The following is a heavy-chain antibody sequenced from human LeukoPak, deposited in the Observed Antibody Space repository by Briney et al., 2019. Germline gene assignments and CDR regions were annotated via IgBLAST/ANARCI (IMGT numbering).Heavy chain of an antibody. J-gene: IGHJ4*02. CDR2: ISYDGSNK. V-gene: IGHV3-30*04. D-gene: IGHD6-19*01. CDR3: ARVGSAGTVRPFDY. Sequence: GRSLRLSCAASGFTFSSYAMHWVRQAPGKGLEWVAIISYDGSNKYYADSVKGRFTISRDNSKNTLYLQMNSLRTEDTAVYYCARVGSAGTVRPFDYWGQGTLVTVSS. CDR1: GFTFSSYA.